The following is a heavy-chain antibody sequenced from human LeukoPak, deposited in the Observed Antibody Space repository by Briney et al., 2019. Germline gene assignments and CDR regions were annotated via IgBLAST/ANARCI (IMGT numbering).Heavy chain of an antibody. CDR3: ARHCSSTSCYDAFDI. D-gene: IGHD2-2*01. J-gene: IGHJ3*02. Sequence: GGSLRLSCAASGFTSSSYSMNWVRQAPGKGLEWVSYISSSSSTIYYADSVKGRFTISRDNAKNSLYLQMNSLRAEDTAVYYCARHCSSTSCYDAFDIWGQGTMVTVSS. CDR2: ISSSSSTI. CDR1: GFTSSSYS. V-gene: IGHV3-48*04.